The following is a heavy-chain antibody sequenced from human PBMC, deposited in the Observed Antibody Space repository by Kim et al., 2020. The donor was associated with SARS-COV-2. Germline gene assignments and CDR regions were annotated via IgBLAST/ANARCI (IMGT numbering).Heavy chain of an antibody. V-gene: IGHV3-11*06. Sequence: GKGLEWLSFISSGGRHTNYADSVKCRFTIPRDNSNHSMFLQMNTLRGEDTAVYYCAKGGSWNYDAFDSWGQGTLVTVSS. D-gene: IGHD1-7*01. CDR2: ISSGGRHT. CDR3: AKGGSWNYDAFDS. J-gene: IGHJ4*02.